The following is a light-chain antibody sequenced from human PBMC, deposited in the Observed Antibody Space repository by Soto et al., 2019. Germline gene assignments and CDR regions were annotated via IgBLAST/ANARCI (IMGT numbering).Light chain of an antibody. V-gene: IGKV1-6*01. Sequence: ALQLTQSPSSLSASLVDRFTITCRASQGIRGDLGWYQQKPGKAPKLLISATSTLQSGVPSRFSGRGSGTNFTLTISSLQPEDFATYYCIQDFISPLTVGQGTKVDI. CDR3: IQDFISPLT. CDR1: QGIRGD. J-gene: IGKJ1*01. CDR2: ATS.